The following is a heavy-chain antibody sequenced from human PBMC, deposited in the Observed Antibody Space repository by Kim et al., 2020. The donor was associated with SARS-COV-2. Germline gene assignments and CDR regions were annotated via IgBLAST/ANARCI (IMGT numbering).Heavy chain of an antibody. D-gene: IGHD3-10*01. J-gene: IGHJ4*02. CDR3: AKDDDYGSGSPPNPPFDY. V-gene: IGHV3-23*01. Sequence: KGRFTNSRDNSKNTLYLQMNSLRAEDTAVYYCAKDDDYGSGSPPNPPFDYWGQGTLVTVSS.